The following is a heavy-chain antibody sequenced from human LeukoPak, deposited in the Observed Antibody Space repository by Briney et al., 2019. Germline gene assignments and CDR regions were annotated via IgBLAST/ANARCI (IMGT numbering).Heavy chain of an antibody. Sequence: GGSLRLSCAASGFTFDDYAMHWVRQAPGKGLEWVSGISWNSGSIGYADSVKGRFTISRDNAKNSLYLQMNSLRAEDTALYYCAKGDCIAVATFDYWGQGTLVTVSS. CDR3: AKGDCIAVATFDY. CDR1: GFTFDDYA. V-gene: IGHV3-9*01. J-gene: IGHJ4*02. D-gene: IGHD6-19*01. CDR2: ISWNSGSI.